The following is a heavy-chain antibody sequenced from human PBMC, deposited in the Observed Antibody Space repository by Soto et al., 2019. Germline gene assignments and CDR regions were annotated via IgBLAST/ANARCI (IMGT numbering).Heavy chain of an antibody. Sequence: VGSLRLSCAASGFTFSSYAMSWVRQAPGKGLEWVSAISGSGGSTYYADSVKGRFTISRDNSKNTLYLQMNSLRAEDTAVYYCARGESRIAYYFDYWGQGTLVTVSS. V-gene: IGHV3-23*01. D-gene: IGHD6-13*01. J-gene: IGHJ4*02. CDR2: ISGSGGST. CDR3: ARGESRIAYYFDY. CDR1: GFTFSSYA.